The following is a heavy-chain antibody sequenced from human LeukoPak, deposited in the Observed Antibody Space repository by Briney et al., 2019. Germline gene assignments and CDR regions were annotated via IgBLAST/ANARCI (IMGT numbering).Heavy chain of an antibody. Sequence: SETLSLTCTVSGGSISSGSYYWSWIRQPAGKGLEWIGRIYTSGSTNYNPSLKSRVTISVDTSKNQFSLKLSSVTAADTAVYYCARESRDGSYGRDRVAFDIWGQGTMVTVSS. D-gene: IGHD1-26*01. J-gene: IGHJ3*02. CDR2: IYTSGST. CDR3: ARESRDGSYGRDRVAFDI. CDR1: GGSISSGSYY. V-gene: IGHV4-61*02.